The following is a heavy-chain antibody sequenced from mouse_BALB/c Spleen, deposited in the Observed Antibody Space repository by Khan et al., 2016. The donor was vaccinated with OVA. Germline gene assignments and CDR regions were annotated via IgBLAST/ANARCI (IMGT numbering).Heavy chain of an antibody. D-gene: IGHD2-2*01. J-gene: IGHJ3*01. CDR1: GYTFTDYN. CDR2: IFPNNGDS. V-gene: IGHV1S29*02. Sequence: VQLQQSGPELVKPGASVKISCKASGYTFTDYNMDWVRQSHGKSLEWIGYIFPNNGDSGYNQKFKTKAALTVDSSSSTAFMELRTLTSEGSGVYYCSRSGYDSFDYWGRETLVTVSA. CDR3: SRSGYDSFDY.